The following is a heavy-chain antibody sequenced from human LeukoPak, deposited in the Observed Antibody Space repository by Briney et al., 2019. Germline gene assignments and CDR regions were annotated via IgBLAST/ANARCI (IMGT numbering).Heavy chain of an antibody. CDR3: ARMRPALLAAAGTGFDY. CDR1: GYTFTSYG. V-gene: IGHV1-18*01. Sequence: ASVKVSCKASGYTFTSYGISWVRQAPGQGLEWMGWISAYNGNTNYAQKLQGRVTMTTDTSTSTAYMELRSLRSDDTAVYYRARMRPALLAAAGTGFDYWGQGTLVTVSS. J-gene: IGHJ4*02. CDR2: ISAYNGNT. D-gene: IGHD6-13*01.